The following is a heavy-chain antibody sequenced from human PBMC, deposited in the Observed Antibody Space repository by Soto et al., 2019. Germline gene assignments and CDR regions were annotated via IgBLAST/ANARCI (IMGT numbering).Heavy chain of an antibody. CDR2: ISYDGSNK. V-gene: IGHV3-30-3*01. CDR1: GFTFSSYA. CDR3: ARDSGGVDIVAMIKSYFDY. J-gene: IGHJ4*02. D-gene: IGHD5-12*01. Sequence: GGSLRLSCAASGFTFSSYAMHWVRQAPGKGLEWVAVISYDGSNKYYADSVKGRFTISRDNSKNTLYLQMNSLRAEDTAVYYCARDSGGVDIVAMIKSYFDYWGQGTLVTVS.